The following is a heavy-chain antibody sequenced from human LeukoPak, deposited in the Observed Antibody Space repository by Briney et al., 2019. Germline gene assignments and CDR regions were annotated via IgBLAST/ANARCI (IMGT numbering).Heavy chain of an antibody. D-gene: IGHD6-19*01. CDR1: GGSFSGYY. Sequence: SETLSLTCAVYGGSFSGYYRSWIRQPPGKGLEWIGEINHSGSTNYNPSLKSRVTISVDTSKNQFSLKLSSVTAADTAVYYCARGGIAVAGSDWNYFDYWGQGTLVTVSS. J-gene: IGHJ4*02. CDR3: ARGGIAVAGSDWNYFDY. CDR2: INHSGST. V-gene: IGHV4-34*01.